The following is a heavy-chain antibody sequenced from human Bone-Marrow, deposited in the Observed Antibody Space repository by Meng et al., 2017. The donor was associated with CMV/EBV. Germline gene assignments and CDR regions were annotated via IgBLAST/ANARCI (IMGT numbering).Heavy chain of an antibody. D-gene: IGHD3-10*01. CDR3: ARVGTGYYGSGSYLYYFDY. V-gene: IGHV4-39*07. CDR1: GGSIRSSSYY. J-gene: IGHJ4*02. CDR2: ISFTGST. Sequence: GSLRLSCTVSGGSIRSSSYYWGCIRQPPGKGLEWIGSISFTGSTYYISSLKSRVTISVDTSKHQFSLKLSSVTAADTAMYYCARVGTGYYGSGSYLYYFDYWGQGTLVTVSS.